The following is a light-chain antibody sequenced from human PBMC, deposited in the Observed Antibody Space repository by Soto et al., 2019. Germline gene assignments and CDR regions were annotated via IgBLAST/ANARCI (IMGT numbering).Light chain of an antibody. V-gene: IGKV3-20*01. CDR2: AAS. Sequence: EIVMKQSPATLSLSTGERATPYSRASQSVSSNLAWYQQKPGQAPRLLISAASSRATDIPDRFSGSGSGTDFTLTISRLEPEDFAVYFCQHYRSSQWTFGQGTKVDIK. CDR3: QHYRSSQWT. CDR1: QSVSSN. J-gene: IGKJ1*01.